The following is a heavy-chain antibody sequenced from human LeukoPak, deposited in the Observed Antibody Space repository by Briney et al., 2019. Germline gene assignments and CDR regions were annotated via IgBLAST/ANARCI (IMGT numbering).Heavy chain of an antibody. CDR3: ARVSGGSSWP. Sequence: LRLSCAASGFTFSDYYMTWIRQAPGKGLEWIGYIYYSGSTNYNPSLKSRVTISVDTSKNQFSLKLSSVTAADTAVYYCARVSGGSSWPWGQGTLVTVSS. J-gene: IGHJ5*02. D-gene: IGHD6-13*01. CDR1: GFTFSDYY. CDR2: IYYSGST. V-gene: IGHV4-59*01.